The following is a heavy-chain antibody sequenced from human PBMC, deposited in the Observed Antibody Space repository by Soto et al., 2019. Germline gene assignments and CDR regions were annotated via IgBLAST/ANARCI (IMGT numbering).Heavy chain of an antibody. Sequence: GGSLRLSCAASGFTFSSYSMNWVRQAPGKGLEWVSSISSSSSYIYYADSVKGRFTISRDNAKNSLYLQMNSLRAEDTAVYYCARVAVAGELPGTYYFDYWGQGTLVTVSS. CDR3: ARVAVAGELPGTYYFDY. D-gene: IGHD6-19*01. V-gene: IGHV3-21*01. J-gene: IGHJ4*02. CDR1: GFTFSSYS. CDR2: ISSSSSYI.